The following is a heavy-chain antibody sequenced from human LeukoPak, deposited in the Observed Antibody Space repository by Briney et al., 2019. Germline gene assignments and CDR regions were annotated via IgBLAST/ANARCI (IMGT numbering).Heavy chain of an antibody. V-gene: IGHV3-15*01. CDR3: TALPYCSGGSCYTKWFDP. CDR1: GFTFSNAW. Sequence: GGSLRLSRAASGFTFSNAWMSWVRQAPGKGLEWVGRIKSKTDGGTTDYAAPVKGRFTISRDDSKNTLYLQMNSLKTEDTAVYYCTALPYCSGGSCYTKWFDPWGQGTLVTVSS. D-gene: IGHD2-15*01. CDR2: IKSKTDGGTT. J-gene: IGHJ5*02.